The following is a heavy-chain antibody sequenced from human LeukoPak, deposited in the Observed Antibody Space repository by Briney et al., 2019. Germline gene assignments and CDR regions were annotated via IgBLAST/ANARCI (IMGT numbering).Heavy chain of an antibody. D-gene: IGHD3-3*01. J-gene: IGHJ6*02. CDR2: IKQDGSEK. Sequence: GGSLRLSCAASGFTFSSYWMSWVRQAPGKGLEWVANIKQDGSEKYYVDSVKGRFTISRDNAKNSLYLQMNSLRAEDTAVYYCAREETSYYDFWSGYYRSYCYYYGMDVWGQGTTVTVSS. CDR1: GFTFSSYW. V-gene: IGHV3-7*03. CDR3: AREETSYYDFWSGYYRSYCYYYGMDV.